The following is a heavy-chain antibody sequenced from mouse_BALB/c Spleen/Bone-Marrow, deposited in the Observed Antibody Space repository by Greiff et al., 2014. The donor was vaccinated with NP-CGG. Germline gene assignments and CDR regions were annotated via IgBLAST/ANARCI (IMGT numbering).Heavy chain of an antibody. CDR3: ARDYDYAMDY. D-gene: IGHD2-12*01. V-gene: IGHV5-4*02. CDR2: ISDGGSYT. J-gene: IGHJ4*01. CDR1: GFTFSDYY. Sequence: EVQGVESGGGLVKPGGSLKLSCAASGFTFSDYYMYWVRQTPEKRLEWVATISDGGSYTYYPDSVKGRFTISRDNAKNNLYLQMRRLKSEDTAMYYCARDYDYAMDYWGQGTSVTVSS.